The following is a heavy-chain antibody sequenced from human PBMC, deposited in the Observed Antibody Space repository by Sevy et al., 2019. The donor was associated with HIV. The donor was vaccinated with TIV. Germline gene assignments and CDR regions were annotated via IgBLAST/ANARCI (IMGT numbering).Heavy chain of an antibody. CDR2: VYSGGTT. CDR3: ARHISFGELGSWFDP. D-gene: IGHD3-10*01. CDR1: GFTVNSDY. Sequence: GGSLRRSCAASGFTVNSDYMSWVRQAPGKGLEWVSVVYSGGTTYYADSVKGGFTISRDNSKNILYLQMNSLRAEDTAVYYCARHISFGELGSWFDPWGQGTLVTVSS. V-gene: IGHV3-53*01. J-gene: IGHJ5*02.